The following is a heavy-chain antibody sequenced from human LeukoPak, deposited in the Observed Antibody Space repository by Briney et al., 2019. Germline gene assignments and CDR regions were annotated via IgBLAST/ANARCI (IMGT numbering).Heavy chain of an antibody. CDR2: LKEEGSLI. CDR3: ARAPGNGDFDY. V-gene: IGHV3-7*01. D-gene: IGHD1-1*01. J-gene: IGHJ4*02. Sequence: GGALILCCSFSVFGFSTPRVSSARQTRGRGVEWVDHLKEEGSLITYVHSVKGRFTISIDNADNPLYLQMNIRRADATSFCYCARAPGNGDFDYWGQGTLVTVSS. CDR1: VFGFSTPR.